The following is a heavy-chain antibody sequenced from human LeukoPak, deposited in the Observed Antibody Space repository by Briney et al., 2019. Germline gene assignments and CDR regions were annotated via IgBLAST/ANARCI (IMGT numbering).Heavy chain of an antibody. CDR1: GGSIRNYF. CDR3: ARESKSYDGSGFYHDY. CDR2: IYTSGST. D-gene: IGHD3-22*01. J-gene: IGHJ4*02. Sequence: PSETLSLTCSVSGGSIRNYFWSWIRQPAGKGLEWIGRIYTSGSTNYNPSLRSRVTMSVDTSRNQFSLKLTSMTAADTAVYYCARESKSYDGSGFYHDYWGQGTLVAVSS. V-gene: IGHV4-4*07.